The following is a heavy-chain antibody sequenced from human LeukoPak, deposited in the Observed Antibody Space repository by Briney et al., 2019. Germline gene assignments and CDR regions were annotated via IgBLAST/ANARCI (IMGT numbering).Heavy chain of an antibody. CDR2: ISSSSSTI. J-gene: IGHJ4*02. Sequence: GGSLRLSCAASGFTFSSYSMNWVRQAPGKGLEWVSYISSSSSTIYYADSVKGRFTISRDNAKNSLYLQMNSLRAEDTAVYYCARDYGYCSGGSCYGRGDWGQGTLVTVSS. CDR3: ARDYGYCSGGSCYGRGD. D-gene: IGHD2-15*01. V-gene: IGHV3-48*01. CDR1: GFTFSSYS.